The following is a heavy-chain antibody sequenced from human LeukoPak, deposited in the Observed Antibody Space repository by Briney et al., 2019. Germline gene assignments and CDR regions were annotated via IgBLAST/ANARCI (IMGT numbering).Heavy chain of an antibody. CDR3: ARADSSGYYYYYYMDV. CDR1: GFTFSNYA. CDR2: IGGSGDGR. V-gene: IGHV3-23*01. J-gene: IGHJ6*03. Sequence: GGSLRLSCAVSGFTFSNYAMGWVRQAPGKGLEWVTAIGGSGDGRYYADSVKGRFTISRDNSKNTLYLRMNSLRVEDTAVYYCARADSSGYYYYYYMDVWGKGTTVTVSS. D-gene: IGHD3-22*01.